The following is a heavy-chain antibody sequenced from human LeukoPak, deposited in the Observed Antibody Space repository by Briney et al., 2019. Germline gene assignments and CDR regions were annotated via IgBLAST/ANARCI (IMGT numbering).Heavy chain of an antibody. V-gene: IGHV4-61*02. CDR1: GGSISSGSYY. Sequence: PSQTLSLTCTVSGGSISSGSYYWSWIRQPAGKGLEWIGRIYTSGSTNYNPSLKSRVTISVDTSKNQFSLKLSSVTAADTAVYYCARADRYNWNYSGPEAFDIWGQGTMVTVSS. D-gene: IGHD1-7*01. CDR3: ARADRYNWNYSGPEAFDI. J-gene: IGHJ3*02. CDR2: IYTSGST.